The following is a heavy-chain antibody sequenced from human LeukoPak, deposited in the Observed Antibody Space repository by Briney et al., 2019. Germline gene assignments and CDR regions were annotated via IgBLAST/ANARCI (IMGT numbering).Heavy chain of an antibody. Sequence: SETLSLTCTVSGGSISSSSYYWGWIRQPPGKGLEWIGSIYYSGSTYYNPSLKSRVTISVDTSKHQSSLKLSSVTAADTAVYYCAGPYYYDSSASYQPFDDWGQGTLVTVSS. CDR2: IYYSGST. CDR3: AGPYYYDSSASYQPFDD. D-gene: IGHD3-22*01. CDR1: GGSISSSSYY. J-gene: IGHJ4*02. V-gene: IGHV4-39*01.